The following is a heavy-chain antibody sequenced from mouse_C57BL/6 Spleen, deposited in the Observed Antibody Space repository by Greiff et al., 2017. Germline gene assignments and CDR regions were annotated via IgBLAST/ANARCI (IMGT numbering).Heavy chain of an antibody. Sequence: EVKLMESGGGLVKPGGSLKLSCAASGFTFSDYGMHWVRQAPEKGLEWVAYISSGSSTIYYADTVKGRFTISRDNAKNTLFLQMTSLRSEDTAMYYCARNYDYLYYFDYWGQGTTLTVSS. D-gene: IGHD2-4*01. CDR1: GFTFSDYG. CDR3: ARNYDYLYYFDY. CDR2: ISSGSSTI. V-gene: IGHV5-17*01. J-gene: IGHJ2*01.